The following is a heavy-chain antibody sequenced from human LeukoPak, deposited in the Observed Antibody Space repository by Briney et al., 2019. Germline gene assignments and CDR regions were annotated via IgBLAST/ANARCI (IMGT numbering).Heavy chain of an antibody. D-gene: IGHD3-22*01. CDR2: IYHSGHT. Sequence: SETLSLTCTVSGGSMSSSSYYWGWIRQPPGKGLEWIGSIYHSGHTDYNPSLKSRATISVDTSKNQFSLKLSSVTAADTAVYYCAKDTRPTGGYYDSSGYYYHYWGQGTLVTVSS. V-gene: IGHV4-39*07. J-gene: IGHJ4*02. CDR1: GGSMSSSSYY. CDR3: AKDTRPTGGYYDSSGYYYHY.